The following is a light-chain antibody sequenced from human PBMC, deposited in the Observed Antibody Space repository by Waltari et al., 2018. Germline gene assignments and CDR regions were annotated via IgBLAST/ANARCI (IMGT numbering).Light chain of an antibody. Sequence: EIVMTQSPATLSVSPGERANLSCRASHSVSSNLAWYQQKPGQAPRLLLYGASTRATRIPARFSGSGSGTEFTLTISSLQSEDFAVYYCQQYNNWPSITFGQGTRLEIK. J-gene: IGKJ5*01. CDR2: GAS. CDR3: QQYNNWPSIT. CDR1: HSVSSN. V-gene: IGKV3-15*01.